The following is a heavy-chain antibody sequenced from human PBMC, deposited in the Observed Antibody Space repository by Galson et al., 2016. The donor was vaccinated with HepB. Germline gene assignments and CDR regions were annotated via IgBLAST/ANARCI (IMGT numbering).Heavy chain of an antibody. J-gene: IGHJ1*01. D-gene: IGHD6-13*01. Sequence: PALVKPTQTLTLTCTFSGFSLSTRGVGVGWIRQPPGKALEWLALIYWDDDKRYSPSLKSRLAITKGTSKSQVVLTMTNMDPVDTATYYCAHWLSAASTLYFQHWGQGTLVTVS. CDR2: IYWDDDK. CDR3: AHWLSAASTLYFQH. V-gene: IGHV2-5*02. CDR1: GFSLSTRGVG.